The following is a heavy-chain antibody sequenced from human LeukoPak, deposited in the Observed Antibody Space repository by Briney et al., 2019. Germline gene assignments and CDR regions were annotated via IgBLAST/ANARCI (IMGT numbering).Heavy chain of an antibody. CDR2: IYHSGST. Sequence: SQTLSLTCAVSGGSISSGGYSWSWIRQPPGKGLEWIGYIYHSGSTYYNPSLKSRVTISVDGSKNQFSLKLSSVTAADTAVYYCARVDREQHGFDPWGQGTLVTVSS. J-gene: IGHJ5*02. CDR3: ARVDREQHGFDP. D-gene: IGHD6-13*01. CDR1: GGSISSGGYS. V-gene: IGHV4-30-2*01.